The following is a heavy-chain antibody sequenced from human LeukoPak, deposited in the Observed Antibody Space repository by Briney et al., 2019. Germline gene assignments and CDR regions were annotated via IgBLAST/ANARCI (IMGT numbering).Heavy chain of an antibody. CDR2: ISGSGGST. Sequence: GGSLRRSCAASGFTFSSSAMSWIRQAPGKGLEWVSAISGSGGSTYYADSVKGRFTISRDNSKNTLYLQMNSLRAEDTAVYYCAKDPGYSYGPHHYFDYWGQGTPVTASS. CDR3: AKDPGYSYGPHHYFDY. J-gene: IGHJ4*02. CDR1: GFTFSSSA. V-gene: IGHV3-23*01. D-gene: IGHD5-18*01.